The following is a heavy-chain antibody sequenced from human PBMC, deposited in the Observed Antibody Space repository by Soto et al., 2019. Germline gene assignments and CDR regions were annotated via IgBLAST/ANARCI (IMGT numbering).Heavy chain of an antibody. Sequence: EVQLVESGGRLIQPGGSLTLSCAVSGFNVNDNYMSWVRQAPGKAPEWVSVIYSGGKTDYAESVRGRFIVSRDTSKNMVYLQMNSLRAEDTATYYCTRDSSYYGAGRGVFDYWGQGTPVTVSS. V-gene: IGHV3-66*01. D-gene: IGHD3-10*01. J-gene: IGHJ4*02. CDR2: IYSGGKT. CDR1: GFNVNDNY. CDR3: TRDSSYYGAGRGVFDY.